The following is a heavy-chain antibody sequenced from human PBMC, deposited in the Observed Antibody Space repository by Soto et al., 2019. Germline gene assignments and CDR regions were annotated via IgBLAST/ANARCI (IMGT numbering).Heavy chain of an antibody. CDR3: TRGPRPISTGTGAY. V-gene: IGHV3-74*01. J-gene: IGHJ4*02. CDR2: IYNGGTYS. CDR1: GFIFKMYW. D-gene: IGHD3-10*01. Sequence: GGSLRLSCAASGFIFKMYWMHWVRQSPGKGLVWISRIYNGGTYSDYADSVRGRFTISRDNVNDTLYLQMNNLRAEDSGLYYCTRGPRPISTGTGAYWGQGTQVTVSS.